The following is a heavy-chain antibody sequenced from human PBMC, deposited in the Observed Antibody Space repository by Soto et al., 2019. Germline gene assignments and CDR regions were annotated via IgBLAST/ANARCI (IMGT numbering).Heavy chain of an antibody. V-gene: IGHV4-59*01. CDR2: IYYSGST. Sequence: SETLSLTCTVSGGSIRSYYWSWIRQPPGKGLEWIGYIYYSGSTNYNPSLKSRVTISVDTSKNQSSLKLSSVTAADTAVYYCARNHGHAFDSWGQGTMVTVSS. J-gene: IGHJ3*02. CDR3: ARNHGHAFDS. CDR1: GGSIRSYY.